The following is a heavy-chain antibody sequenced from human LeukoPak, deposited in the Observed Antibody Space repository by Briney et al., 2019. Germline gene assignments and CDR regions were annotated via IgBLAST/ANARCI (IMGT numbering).Heavy chain of an antibody. J-gene: IGHJ1*01. V-gene: IGHV1-69*06. CDR3: ARDQGYSYGYGAEYFQH. D-gene: IGHD5-18*01. Sequence: SVKVSCKASGGTFSSYAISWVRQAPGQGLEWMGGIIPIFGTANYAQKFQGRVTITADKSTSTAYMELSSLRSEDTAVYYCARDQGYSYGYGAEYFQHWGQGTLVTVSS. CDR2: IIPIFGTA. CDR1: GGTFSSYA.